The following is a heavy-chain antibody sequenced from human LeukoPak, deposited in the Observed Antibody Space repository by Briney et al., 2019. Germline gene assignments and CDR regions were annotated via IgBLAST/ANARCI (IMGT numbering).Heavy chain of an antibody. J-gene: IGHJ3*01. D-gene: IGHD3-10*01. Sequence: GGSLRLSCVASGFTFSTYGMSWVRQAPGKGLEWVAVARDSAQTTHYADSVKGRFFVSRDNSRNTVHLQMNSLRAEDTALYFCTKDSFTVIRGVGSGDGFAVWGQGTMVTVSS. CDR2: ARDSAQTT. CDR3: TKDSFTVIRGVGSGDGFAV. V-gene: IGHV3-23*01. CDR1: GFTFSTYG.